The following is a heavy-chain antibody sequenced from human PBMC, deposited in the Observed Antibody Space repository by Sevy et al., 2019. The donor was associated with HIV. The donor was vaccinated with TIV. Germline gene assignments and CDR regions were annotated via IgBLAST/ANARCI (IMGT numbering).Heavy chain of an antibody. J-gene: IGHJ4*02. CDR3: AKRDCSDLYTGVSVFDS. CDR1: GFTFSNYA. D-gene: IGHD3-16*02. Sequence: GGSLRLSCAASGFTFSNYAMNWVRQAPGKGLEWVSGISATGESTYYADSVKGHFTISRDNSRNKLYLQMNSLRAEDTAVYYCAKRDCSDLYTGVSVFDSWGLGTLVTVSS. CDR2: ISATGEST. V-gene: IGHV3-23*01.